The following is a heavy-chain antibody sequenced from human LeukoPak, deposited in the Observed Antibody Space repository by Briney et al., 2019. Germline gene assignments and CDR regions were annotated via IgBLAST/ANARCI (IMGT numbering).Heavy chain of an antibody. CDR1: GFTVSSSY. CDR3: ARGEYGSAWPNIDY. J-gene: IGHJ4*02. CDR2: IYSGGST. D-gene: IGHD6-19*01. Sequence: GGSLRLSCTASGFTVSSSYINWVRQAPGKGLEWVSVIYSGGSTTYADSVKGRFTFSRDNAKNTLFLQMNSLRTEDTAVYYCARGEYGSAWPNIDYWGQGTLVTVSS. V-gene: IGHV3-53*01.